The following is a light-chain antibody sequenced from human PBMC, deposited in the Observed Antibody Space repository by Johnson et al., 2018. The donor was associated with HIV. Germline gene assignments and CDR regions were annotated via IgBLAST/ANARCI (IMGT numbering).Light chain of an antibody. J-gene: IGLJ1*01. CDR3: GTWDSSLSAPFV. V-gene: IGLV1-51*02. CDR2: END. Sequence: QSVLTQPPSVSAAPGQKVTISCSGSSSNIGNNYVSWFQQLPGTAPKLLICENDKRPSGIPDRFSGSKSGTSATLGITGFQTGDEAVYYCGTWDSSLSAPFVFGTGTKVTVL. CDR1: SSNIGNNY.